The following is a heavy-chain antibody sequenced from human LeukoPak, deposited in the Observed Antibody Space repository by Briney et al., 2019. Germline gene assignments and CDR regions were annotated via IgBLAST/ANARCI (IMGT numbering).Heavy chain of an antibody. Sequence: PSETLSLTCAVYGRSFSNYYWSWIRQPPGKGLEWIGEINHSGSTNYNPSLKSRVTISVDTSKNQFPLKLSSVTAADTAVYYCARGKRSFYYYYMDVWGKGTTVTVSS. CDR1: GRSFSNYY. CDR3: ARGKRSFYYYYMDV. V-gene: IGHV4-34*01. CDR2: INHSGST. D-gene: IGHD3-10*01. J-gene: IGHJ6*03.